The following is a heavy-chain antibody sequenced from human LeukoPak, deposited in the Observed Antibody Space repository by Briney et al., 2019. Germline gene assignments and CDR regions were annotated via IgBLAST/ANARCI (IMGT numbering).Heavy chain of an antibody. CDR2: ISYDGSNK. J-gene: IGHJ3*02. D-gene: IGHD3-22*01. V-gene: IGHV3-30-3*01. Sequence: GGSLRLSCAASGFAFSSYAMHWVRQDPGKGLEWVAVISYDGSNKYYADSVKGRFTISRDNSKNTLYLQMNSLRAEDTAVYYCARGRITMIVVGDDAFDIWGQGTMVTVSS. CDR1: GFAFSSYA. CDR3: ARGRITMIVVGDDAFDI.